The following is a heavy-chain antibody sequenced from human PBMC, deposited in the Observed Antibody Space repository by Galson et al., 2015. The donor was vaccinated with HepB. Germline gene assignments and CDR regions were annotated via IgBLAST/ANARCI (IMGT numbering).Heavy chain of an antibody. CDR1: GFTFSNYA. Sequence: SLRLSCAASGFTFSNYAIHWLRQAPGKGLQYVSAISSDGRTTYYADSVRGRFTISRDNSKNIVYLQMNSLRVDDTAIYYCASDHPSSGWPVFDNWSQGTLVTVSS. CDR3: ASDHPSSGWPVFDN. V-gene: IGHV3-64*04. J-gene: IGHJ4*02. D-gene: IGHD6-19*01. CDR2: ISSDGRTT.